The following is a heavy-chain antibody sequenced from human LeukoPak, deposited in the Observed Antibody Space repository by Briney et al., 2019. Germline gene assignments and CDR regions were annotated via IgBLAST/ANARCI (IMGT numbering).Heavy chain of an antibody. CDR2: IFASGST. Sequence: SETLSLTCSVSGGSISTYYWNWLRQPAGKELEWIGRIFASGSTNYNPYLKSRVTISMDKAKNHFSLILKSVTAADTAFYYCARDFYGDDGHHPFDYWGQGILVTVSS. J-gene: IGHJ4*02. CDR1: GGSISTYY. V-gene: IGHV4-4*07. CDR3: ARDFYGDDGHHPFDY. D-gene: IGHD2/OR15-2a*01.